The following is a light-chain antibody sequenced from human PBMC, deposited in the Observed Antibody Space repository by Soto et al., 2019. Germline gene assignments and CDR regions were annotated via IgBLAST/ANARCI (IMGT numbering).Light chain of an antibody. J-gene: IGKJ4*01. CDR1: QSISST. Sequence: EFVLTQSPGTLSLSPGERATLSCRASQSISSTLAWFQQKPGQSPRLLIYGASSRPTGIPDRFSGSGSGTDFTLAISRLEPEDFALYYCQQYGSPPFTFGGGTKVDIK. V-gene: IGKV3-20*01. CDR3: QQYGSPPFT. CDR2: GAS.